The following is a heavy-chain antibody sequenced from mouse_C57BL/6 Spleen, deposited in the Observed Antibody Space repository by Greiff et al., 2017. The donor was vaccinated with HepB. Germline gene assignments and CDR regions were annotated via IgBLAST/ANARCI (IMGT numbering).Heavy chain of an antibody. J-gene: IGHJ4*01. CDR2: IDPETGGT. CDR1: GYTFTDYE. D-gene: IGHD1-1*01. CDR3: TRFPSSTVVAPYYAMDY. V-gene: IGHV1-15*01. Sequence: QVQLQQSGAELVRPGASVTLSCKASGYTFTDYEMHWVKQTPVHGLEWIGAIDPETGGTAYNQKFKGKAILTADKSSSTAYMELRSLTSEDSAVYYCTRFPSSTVVAPYYAMDYWGQGTSVTVSS.